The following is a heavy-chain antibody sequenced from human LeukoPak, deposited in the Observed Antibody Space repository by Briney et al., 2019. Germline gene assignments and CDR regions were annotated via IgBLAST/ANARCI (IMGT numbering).Heavy chain of an antibody. J-gene: IGHJ3*02. CDR1: GVSISSSSYY. CDR3: ASTTTTYYYDSSGYYADAFDI. Sequence: SETLSLTCTVSGVSISSSSYYWGWIRQPPGKGLEWIGYIYYSGSTNYNPSLKSRVTISVDTSKNQFSLKLSSVTAADTAVYYCASTTTTYYYDSSGYYADAFDIWGQGTMVTVSS. CDR2: IYYSGST. V-gene: IGHV4-61*05. D-gene: IGHD3-22*01.